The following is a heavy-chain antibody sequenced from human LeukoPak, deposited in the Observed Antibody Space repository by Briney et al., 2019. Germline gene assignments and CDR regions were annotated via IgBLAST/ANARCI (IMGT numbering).Heavy chain of an antibody. D-gene: IGHD4-23*01. CDR1: GFTFSNAW. CDR2: IKSKTDGGTT. Sequence: GGSLRLSCAASGFTFSNAWMSWVRQAPGKGLEWVGRIKSKTDGGTTDYAAPVKGRFTISRADSKNTLYLQMNSLKTEATAVYYCTTEPSGGNPWLDYCGQATLVTVSS. V-gene: IGHV3-15*01. J-gene: IGHJ4*02. CDR3: TTEPSGGNPWLDY.